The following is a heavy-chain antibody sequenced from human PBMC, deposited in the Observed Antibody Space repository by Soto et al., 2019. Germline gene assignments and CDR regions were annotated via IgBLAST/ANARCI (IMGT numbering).Heavy chain of an antibody. CDR3: ARVVATVTSYYFDY. Sequence: PSETLSLTCAVYGGSFSGHYWSWIRQPPGKGLEWIGEINHSGSTNYNPSLKSRVTISVDRSKNQFSLKVNSMTAADTAVYYCARVVATVTSYYFDYWGQGALVTAPQ. CDR2: INHSGST. J-gene: IGHJ4*02. V-gene: IGHV4-34*01. D-gene: IGHD4-17*01. CDR1: GGSFSGHY.